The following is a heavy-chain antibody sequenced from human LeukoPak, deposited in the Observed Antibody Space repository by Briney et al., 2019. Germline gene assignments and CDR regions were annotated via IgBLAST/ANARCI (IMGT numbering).Heavy chain of an antibody. D-gene: IGHD1-7*01. CDR2: ISSTSGLI. CDR1: GFTFSSYA. CDR3: AREDDWNYEDY. J-gene: IGHJ4*02. V-gene: IGHV3-21*01. Sequence: GGSLRLSCAASGFTFSSYAMNWVRQAPGKGLEWVSSISSTSGLIFYADSVRGRFTVSRDNAQHSLSLQMSSLSAEDTAVYYCAREDDWNYEDYWGQGTLVTVSS.